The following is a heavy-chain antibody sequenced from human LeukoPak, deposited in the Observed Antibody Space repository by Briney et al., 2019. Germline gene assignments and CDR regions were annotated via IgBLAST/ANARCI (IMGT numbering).Heavy chain of an antibody. V-gene: IGHV4-4*07. CDR3: ARELYSSSWPDDAFDI. J-gene: IGHJ3*02. Sequence: SETLSLTCTVSGGSISSNYWSWIRQPAGKGLEWIGRIYTRGSTNYNPSLNSRVTMSVDTSKNQFSLKLSSVTAADTAVYYCARELYSSSWPDDAFDIWGQGTMVTVSS. CDR1: GGSISSNY. D-gene: IGHD6-13*01. CDR2: IYTRGST.